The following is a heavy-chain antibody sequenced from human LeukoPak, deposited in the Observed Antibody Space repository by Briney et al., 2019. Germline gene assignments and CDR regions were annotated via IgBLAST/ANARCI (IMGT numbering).Heavy chain of an antibody. CDR1: GFTLSSYG. J-gene: IGHJ3*02. CDR2: IRYDGSNK. CDR3: ARIQWLARKYDAFDI. V-gene: IGHV3-30*02. Sequence: PGGSLRLSCAASGFTLSSYGMHWVRQAPGKGLEWVAFIRYDGSNKYYADSVKGRFTISRDNSKNTLYLQMNSLRAEDTAVYYCARIQWLARKYDAFDIWGQGTMVTVSS. D-gene: IGHD5-12*01.